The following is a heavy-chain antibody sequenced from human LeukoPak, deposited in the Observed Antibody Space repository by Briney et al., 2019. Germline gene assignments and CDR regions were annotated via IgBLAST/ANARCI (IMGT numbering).Heavy chain of an antibody. CDR3: ARDLGGSYYVDYFDY. CDR1: GGTFSSYA. J-gene: IGHJ4*02. Sequence: ASVKVSCKASGGTFSSYAISWVRQAPGQGLEWMGRIIPILGIANYAQKFQGRVTITADKSTSTAYMELSSLRSEDTAVYYCARDLGGSYYVDYFDYWGQGTLVTVPS. V-gene: IGHV1-69*04. CDR2: IIPILGIA. D-gene: IGHD1-26*01.